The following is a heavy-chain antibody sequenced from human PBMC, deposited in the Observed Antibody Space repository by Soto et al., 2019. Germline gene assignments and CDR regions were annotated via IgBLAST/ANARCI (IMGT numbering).Heavy chain of an antibody. CDR3: ARHLSLLWFGEPLNRDYYYYMDV. CDR2: IYYSGST. Sequence: SETLSLTCTVSGGSISSYYWSWIRQPPGKGLEWIGYIYYSGSTNYNPSLKSRVTISVDTSKNQFSLKLSSVTAADTAVHYCARHLSLLWFGEPLNRDYYYYMDVWGKGTTVTVSS. CDR1: GGSISSYY. D-gene: IGHD3-10*01. V-gene: IGHV4-59*08. J-gene: IGHJ6*03.